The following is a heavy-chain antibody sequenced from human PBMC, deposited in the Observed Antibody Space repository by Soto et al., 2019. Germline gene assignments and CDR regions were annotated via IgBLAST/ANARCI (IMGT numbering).Heavy chain of an antibody. CDR3: TKRRRSVLMVYGFGGMDV. J-gene: IGHJ6*02. CDR2: ISGSGDGT. V-gene: IGHV3-23*01. Sequence: GGSLRLSCAASGFSVSDYAMSWVRQAPGKGLEWVSSISGSGDGTYYGDSVKGRFTLSRDTSQKTLYLQMNNLRGEDTAVYFCTKRRRSVLMVYGFGGMDVWGRGTTVTVSS. D-gene: IGHD2-8*01. CDR1: GFSVSDYA.